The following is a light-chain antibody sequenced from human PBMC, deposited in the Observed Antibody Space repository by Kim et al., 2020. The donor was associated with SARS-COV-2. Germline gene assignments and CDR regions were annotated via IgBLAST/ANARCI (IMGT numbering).Light chain of an antibody. CDR3: NSRDSNDNVV. Sequence: VALGQTVRVTWQGTGLRSYSATWYNNKPQQAPILVIYGKNHPPSGSPDPFSGSTSGKPASLTTTGARAGDEADYYCNSRDSNDNVVFGGGTKVIVL. V-gene: IGLV3-19*01. CDR1: GLRSYS. J-gene: IGLJ2*01. CDR2: GKN.